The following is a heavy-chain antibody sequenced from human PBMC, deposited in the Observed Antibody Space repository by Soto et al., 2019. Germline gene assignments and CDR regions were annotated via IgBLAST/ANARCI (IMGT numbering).Heavy chain of an antibody. CDR2: ITGSGGYT. D-gene: IGHD3-9*01. V-gene: IGHV3-23*01. Sequence: GGSLRLSCAASGFTFSSYAMSWVRQAPGKGLEWVSDITGSGGYTFYADSVTGRFTISRDSSKNTLYLQMSSLRAEDTAVYYCAKERYYDILPGPENYYYHYGMDVWGQGTTVTV. J-gene: IGHJ6*02. CDR3: AKERYYDILPGPENYYYHYGMDV. CDR1: GFTFSSYA.